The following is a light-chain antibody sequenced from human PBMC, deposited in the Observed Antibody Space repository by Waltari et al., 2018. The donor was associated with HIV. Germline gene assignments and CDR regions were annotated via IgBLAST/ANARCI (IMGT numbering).Light chain of an antibody. V-gene: IGLV2-8*01. CDR2: EVS. CDR1: SSDVGGSND. Sequence: QSALTQPPSASGSPGKSVTISCTGTSSDVGGSNDVSWYQQHPGKAPKLMIYEVSKRPSGVPDRFSGSKSGNTASLTVSGLQAEDEADYYCSSYAGSNNLVFGGGTKLTVL. J-gene: IGLJ2*01. CDR3: SSYAGSNNLV.